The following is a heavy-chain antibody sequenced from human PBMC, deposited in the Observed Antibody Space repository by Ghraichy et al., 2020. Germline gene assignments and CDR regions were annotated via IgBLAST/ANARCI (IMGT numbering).Heavy chain of an antibody. CDR1: GFTVSNNY. CDR2: IYTGGST. V-gene: IGHV3-53*01. Sequence: GESLNISCAASGFTVSNNYMTWVRQAPGKGLEWVSVIYTGGSTYYADSVKGRFTISRDGSRNTLYLQMNSLRAEDTAVYYCTRDLSSGKGGNWGQGTLVTVSS. D-gene: IGHD4-23*01. J-gene: IGHJ4*02. CDR3: TRDLSSGKGGN.